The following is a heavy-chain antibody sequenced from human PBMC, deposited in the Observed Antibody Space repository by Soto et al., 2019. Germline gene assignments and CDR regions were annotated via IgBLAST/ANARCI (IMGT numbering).Heavy chain of an antibody. Sequence: LSLSCETSGFSFSVYGMHWVRQAPGKGLEWVAVIWYDASKQFYAASVEGRFTISRDNSKAILYLQMNSLRAEDTAVYYCAAWAEGATEVHWGQGTLVTVSS. V-gene: IGHV3-33*01. CDR1: GFSFSVYG. J-gene: IGHJ4*02. CDR3: AAWAEGATEVH. CDR2: IWYDASKQ. D-gene: IGHD2-15*01.